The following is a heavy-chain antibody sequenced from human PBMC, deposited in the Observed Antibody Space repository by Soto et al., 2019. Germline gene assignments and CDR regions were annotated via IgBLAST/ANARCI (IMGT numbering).Heavy chain of an antibody. CDR3: ARSPYDSSGQNWFDP. CDR2: IDPSDSYT. D-gene: IGHD3-22*01. J-gene: IGHJ5*02. CDR1: GYSFTSYW. Sequence: LKISCKGSGYSFTSYWISWVRQMPGKGLEWMGRIDPSDSYTNYSPSFQGHVTISADKSISTAYLQWSSLKASDTAMYYCARSPYDSSGQNWFDPWGQGTLVTVSS. V-gene: IGHV5-10-1*01.